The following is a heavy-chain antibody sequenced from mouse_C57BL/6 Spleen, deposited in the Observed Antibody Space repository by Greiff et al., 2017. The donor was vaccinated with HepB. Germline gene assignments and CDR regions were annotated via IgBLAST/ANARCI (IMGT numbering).Heavy chain of an antibody. CDR2: IYPRSGNT. J-gene: IGHJ3*01. CDR3: ARDEWFAY. Sequence: VKLVESGAELARPGASVKLSCKASGYTFTSYGISWVKQRTGQGLEWIGEIYPRSGNTYYNEKFKGKATLTADKSSSTAYMELRSLTSEDSAVYFCARDEWFAYWGQGTLVTVSA. V-gene: IGHV1-81*01. CDR1: GYTFTSYG.